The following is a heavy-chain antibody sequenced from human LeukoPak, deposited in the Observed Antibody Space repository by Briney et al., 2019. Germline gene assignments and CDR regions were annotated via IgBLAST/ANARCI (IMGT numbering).Heavy chain of an antibody. CDR2: ISTSGSTI. CDR3: ARDIYDSSGYYPGAFDI. V-gene: IGHV3-11*01. D-gene: IGHD3-22*01. Sequence: GGSLRLSCAASGFTFSDHYMNWIRQAPGKGLEWVSYISTSGSTIYYADSVKGRFTISRDNAKSSLYLQMDSLRADDTAVYYCARDIYDSSGYYPGAFDIWGQGTMVTVSS. CDR1: GFTFSDHY. J-gene: IGHJ3*02.